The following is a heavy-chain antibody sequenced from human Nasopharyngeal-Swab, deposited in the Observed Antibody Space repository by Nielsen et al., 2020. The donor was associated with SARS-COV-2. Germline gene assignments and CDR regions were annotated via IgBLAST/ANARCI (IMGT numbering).Heavy chain of an antibody. CDR3: ARDPRGPDY. J-gene: IGHJ4*02. Sequence: ASVKVSCKASCYTFTSYGISWVRQAPGQGLEWMVWISAYNGRTYYAQKFQGRVTMTTDTSTSTAYMDLRSLRSDDTAVYYCARDPRGPDYWGQGTLVTVSS. D-gene: IGHD6-25*01. CDR2: ISAYNGRT. CDR1: CYTFTSYG. V-gene: IGHV1-18*01.